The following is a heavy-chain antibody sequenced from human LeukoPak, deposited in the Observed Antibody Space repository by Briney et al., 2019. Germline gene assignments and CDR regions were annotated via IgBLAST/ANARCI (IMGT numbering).Heavy chain of an antibody. Sequence: ASVKVSCKTSGYTSTGYYIHWVRQAPGQGLEWMGWINPHSGVTNYAQKFQGRVTMTRDTSVTTAYMDLSRLRSDDTAIYYCARDACSGGTCYSHFDFWGQGTLVTVSS. J-gene: IGHJ4*02. CDR3: ARDACSGGTCYSHFDF. V-gene: IGHV1-2*02. D-gene: IGHD2-15*01. CDR2: INPHSGVT. CDR1: GYTSTGYY.